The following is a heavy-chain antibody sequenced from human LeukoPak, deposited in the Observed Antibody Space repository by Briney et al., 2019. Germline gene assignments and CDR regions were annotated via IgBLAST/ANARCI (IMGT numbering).Heavy chain of an antibody. CDR1: GYTFTSYD. D-gene: IGHD6-13*01. CDR3: ARDRSYSSSDSPLYYYYGMDV. V-gene: IGHV1-8*03. J-gene: IGHJ6*02. CDR2: MNPNSGNT. Sequence: ASVKVSCKASGYTFTSYDINWVRQATGQGLEWMGWMNPNSGNTGYAQKFQGRVTITRNTSISTAYMELSSLRSEDTAVYYCARDRSYSSSDSPLYYYYGMDVWGQGTTVTVSS.